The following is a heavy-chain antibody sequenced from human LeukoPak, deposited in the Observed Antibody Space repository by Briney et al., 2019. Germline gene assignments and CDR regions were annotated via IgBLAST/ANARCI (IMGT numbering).Heavy chain of an antibody. V-gene: IGHV4-39*02. CDR3: ASDINWYET. CDR1: GGSISSGSHD. CDR2: IYYRGSA. J-gene: IGHJ5*02. Sequence: SETLSLTCTVAGGSISSGSHDWGWIRQPPGRGLEWIVSIYYRGSAYSNPSLKSRITISVDTSKNHYSLKLSSVTAADTAVYSRASDINWYETWGQGTQVTVSS.